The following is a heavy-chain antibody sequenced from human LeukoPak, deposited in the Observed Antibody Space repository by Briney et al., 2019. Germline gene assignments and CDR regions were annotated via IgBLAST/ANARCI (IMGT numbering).Heavy chain of an antibody. J-gene: IGHJ4*02. CDR2: IYVGGSA. Sequence: GGSLRLSCAASGFTVSSNYMSWARQAPGKGLEWVSTIYVGGSAYYADFLKGRFTISRDNSKNTVYLQMNSLRAEDTAVYYCARAIQSQLLKGYFDYWGQGTLVTVSS. V-gene: IGHV3-53*01. CDR3: ARAIQSQLLKGYFDY. D-gene: IGHD2-2*01. CDR1: GFTVSSNY.